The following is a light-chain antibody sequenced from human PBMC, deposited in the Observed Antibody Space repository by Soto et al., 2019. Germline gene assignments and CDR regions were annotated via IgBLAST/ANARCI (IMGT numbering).Light chain of an antibody. Sequence: DIQMTQSPSSLSASVGDRVTITCQASQDISKYFNWYQQRPGKAPKLLIYDASSLEAGVPSRFTGSGSGTDFTFTISSLQPEDIATYYCQQYDNPPVTFGGGTKVEIK. J-gene: IGKJ4*02. CDR1: QDISKY. V-gene: IGKV1-33*01. CDR3: QQYDNPPVT. CDR2: DAS.